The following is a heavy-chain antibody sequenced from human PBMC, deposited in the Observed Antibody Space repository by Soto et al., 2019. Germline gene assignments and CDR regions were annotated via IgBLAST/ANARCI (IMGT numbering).Heavy chain of an antibody. CDR1: GYSFTSYW. CDR2: IYPVDSYT. J-gene: IGHJ6*02. Sequence: VESLKISCKGSGYSFTSYWIGWVRQIPWKGLEWMGIIYPVDSYTRYSPSFQGQVTISADKSISTAYLQWSSLKASDTAMYYCARHTQLLVRRYYSGTEVWGHGTTVNVS. D-gene: IGHD2-2*01. CDR3: ARHTQLLVRRYYSGTEV. V-gene: IGHV5-51*01.